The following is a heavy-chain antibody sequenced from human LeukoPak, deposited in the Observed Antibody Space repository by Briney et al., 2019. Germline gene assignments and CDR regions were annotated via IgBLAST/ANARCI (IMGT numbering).Heavy chain of an antibody. J-gene: IGHJ3*01. CDR2: LNPGRGNT. V-gene: IGHV1-8*02. CDR3: ARESHCSGGTCYLTAFDV. CDR1: GYTFTGYY. D-gene: IGHD2-15*01. Sequence: GASVKVSCKASGYTFTGYYMHWVRQAPGQGLEWMGWLNPGRGNTGYAPEFQGRVTFTRDTSINTVYMELSSLRSADTAVYYCARESHCSGGTCYLTAFDVWGQGTLLTVSS.